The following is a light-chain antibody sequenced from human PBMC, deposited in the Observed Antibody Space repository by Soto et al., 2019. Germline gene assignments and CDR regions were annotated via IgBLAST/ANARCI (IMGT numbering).Light chain of an antibody. V-gene: IGKV3-20*01. CDR3: QQFSSYPLT. J-gene: IGKJ4*01. CDR2: DAS. Sequence: EIGLTKSTGTLSLSPGEGAILSCRASQTVNNNYLAWYQQKPGQAPRLLIYDASSRATGIPDRFSGGGSGTDFTLTISRLEPEDFAVYYCQQFSSYPLTFGGGTKVDIK. CDR1: QTVNNNY.